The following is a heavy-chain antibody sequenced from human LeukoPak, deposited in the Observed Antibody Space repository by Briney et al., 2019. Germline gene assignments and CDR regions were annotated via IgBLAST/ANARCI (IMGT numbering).Heavy chain of an antibody. J-gene: IGHJ6*02. Sequence: GGSLRLSCAASGFTFSSYGMHWVRQAPGKGLEWVAFIRYDGSNKYYADSVKGRFTISRDNSKNTLYLQMNSLRAEDTAVYYCARDPLPWELPNFRGAVYGMDVWGQGTTVTVSS. D-gene: IGHD1-26*01. CDR1: GFTFSSYG. CDR2: IRYDGSNK. V-gene: IGHV3-30*02. CDR3: ARDPLPWELPNFRGAVYGMDV.